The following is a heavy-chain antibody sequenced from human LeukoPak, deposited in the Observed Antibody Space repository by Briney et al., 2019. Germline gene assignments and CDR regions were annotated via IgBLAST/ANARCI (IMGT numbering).Heavy chain of an antibody. CDR3: ARGIAAAGTVDGAFDI. CDR1: GYTFTGYY. Sequence: ASVKVSRKASGYTFTGYYMHWVRQAPGQGLEWMGRINPNSGGTNYAQKFQGRVTMTRDTSISTAYMELSRLRSDDTAVYYCARGIAAAGTVDGAFDIWGQGTMVTVSS. J-gene: IGHJ3*02. V-gene: IGHV1-2*06. CDR2: INPNSGGT. D-gene: IGHD6-13*01.